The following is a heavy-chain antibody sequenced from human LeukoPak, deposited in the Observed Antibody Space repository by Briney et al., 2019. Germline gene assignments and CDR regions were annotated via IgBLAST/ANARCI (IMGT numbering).Heavy chain of an antibody. J-gene: IGHJ4*02. V-gene: IGHV3-23*01. Sequence: PPGGSLRLSCAASGFTFSSYAMSWVRQALGKGLEWVSAISGSGGSTYYADSVKGRFTISRDNSKNTLYLQMNSLRAEDTAVYYCAKDLTDVAVAASNWGQGTLVTVSS. D-gene: IGHD2-15*01. CDR3: AKDLTDVAVAASN. CDR2: ISGSGGST. CDR1: GFTFSSYA.